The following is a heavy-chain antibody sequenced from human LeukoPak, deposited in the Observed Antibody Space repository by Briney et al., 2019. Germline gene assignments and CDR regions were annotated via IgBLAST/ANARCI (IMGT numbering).Heavy chain of an antibody. J-gene: IGHJ4*02. CDR2: VSVSGGTT. Sequence: GGSLRLSRAASGFTFSSCALSWVRQAPGKGLEWVSTVSVSGGTTYYADSVKGRFTISRDNSKNTLYLQMNSLRAEDTAVYFCAKELHGSGNYAFDYWGQGTLVTVSS. D-gene: IGHD3-10*01. CDR1: GFTFSSCA. V-gene: IGHV3-23*01. CDR3: AKELHGSGNYAFDY.